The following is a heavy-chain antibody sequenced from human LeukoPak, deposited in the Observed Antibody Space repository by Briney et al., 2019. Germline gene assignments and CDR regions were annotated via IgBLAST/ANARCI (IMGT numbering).Heavy chain of an antibody. D-gene: IGHD3-10*01. Sequence: SETLPLTCTVSGGSISSYYWSWLRQPPGKGLEWLGYIYYSGSTNYNPSLKSRVTISVDTSKNQFSLKLSSVTAADTAVYYCASTNYGSGSYRDWFDHWGQGTLVTVSS. V-gene: IGHV4-59*01. CDR1: GGSISSYY. CDR2: IYYSGST. CDR3: ASTNYGSGSYRDWFDH. J-gene: IGHJ5*02.